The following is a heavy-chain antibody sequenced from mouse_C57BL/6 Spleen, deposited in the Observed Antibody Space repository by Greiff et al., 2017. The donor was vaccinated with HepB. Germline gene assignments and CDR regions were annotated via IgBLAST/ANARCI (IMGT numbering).Heavy chain of an antibody. D-gene: IGHD2-5*01. Sequence: VQLQESGAELVRPGASVTLSCKASGYTFTDYEMHWVKQTPVHGLEWIGAIDPETGGTAYNQKFKGKAILTADKSSSTAYMELRSLTSEDSAVYYCTYSNFGRFAYWGQGTLVTVSA. J-gene: IGHJ3*01. CDR2: IDPETGGT. CDR3: TYSNFGRFAY. V-gene: IGHV1-15*01. CDR1: GYTFTDYE.